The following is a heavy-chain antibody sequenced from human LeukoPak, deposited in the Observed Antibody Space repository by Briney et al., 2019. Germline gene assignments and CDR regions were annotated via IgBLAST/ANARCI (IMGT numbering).Heavy chain of an antibody. D-gene: IGHD5-24*01. CDR2: INPNSGGT. Sequence: ASVKVSCKASVYTFTGYYMHWVRQAPGQGLEWMGWINPNSGGTNYAQKFQGRVTMTRDTSISTAYMELSRLRSDDTAVYYCAREGDGYNYHIDYWGQGTLVTVSS. CDR1: VYTFTGYY. V-gene: IGHV1-2*02. CDR3: AREGDGYNYHIDY. J-gene: IGHJ4*02.